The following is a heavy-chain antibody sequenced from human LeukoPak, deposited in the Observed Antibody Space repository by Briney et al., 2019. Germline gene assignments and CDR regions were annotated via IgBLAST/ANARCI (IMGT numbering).Heavy chain of an antibody. CDR1: GFTFISYA. CDR3: AKRRYYYDSSGYYYDY. D-gene: IGHD3-22*01. Sequence: GGSLRLSCAASGFTFISYAMSWVRQAPGEGLEWVSAISGSGGSTYYADSVKGRFTISRDNSKNTLYLQMNSLRAEDTAVYYCAKRRYYYDSSGYYYDYWGQGTLVTVSS. CDR2: ISGSGGST. V-gene: IGHV3-23*01. J-gene: IGHJ4*02.